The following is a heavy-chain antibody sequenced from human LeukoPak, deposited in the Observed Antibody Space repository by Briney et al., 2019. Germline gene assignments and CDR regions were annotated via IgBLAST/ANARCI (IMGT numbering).Heavy chain of an antibody. Sequence: ASVKVSCKASGCTFSDYYMHWVRQAPGQGLEWMGWIYPNNGDTNHAQNFQGRVTLTRDTSISTAYMELSSLRSDDSAVYYCAGEYCSGGTCPQGFDYWGQGTLVTVSS. D-gene: IGHD2-15*01. CDR3: AGEYCSGGTCPQGFDY. CDR2: IYPNNGDT. V-gene: IGHV1-2*02. J-gene: IGHJ4*02. CDR1: GCTFSDYY.